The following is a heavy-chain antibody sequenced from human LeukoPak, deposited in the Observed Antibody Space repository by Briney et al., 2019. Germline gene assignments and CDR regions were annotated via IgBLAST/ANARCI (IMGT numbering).Heavy chain of an antibody. D-gene: IGHD6-13*01. V-gene: IGHV4-59*06. Sequence: KPSETLSLTCTVSGGSISSYYWSWIRQHPGKGLEWIGYIYYSGSTYYNPSLKSRVTISVDTSKNQFSLKLSSVTAADTAVYYCATSIAAAGTPPEYYYYGMDVWGQGTTVTVSS. CDR3: ATSIAAAGTPPEYYYYGMDV. CDR2: IYYSGST. J-gene: IGHJ6*02. CDR1: GGSISSYY.